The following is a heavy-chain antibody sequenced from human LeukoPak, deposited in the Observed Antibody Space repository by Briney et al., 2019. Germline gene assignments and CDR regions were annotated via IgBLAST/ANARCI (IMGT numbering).Heavy chain of an antibody. J-gene: IGHJ4*02. Sequence: GGSLRLSCAASGLTFSSYAMTWVRQAPGKGLEWVSSISVTTGTYTYYTDSVRGRFTISRDNAKNSVYLQMNSLRAEDTAVYYCARTSYSGYDGDYWGQGTPVTVSS. CDR3: ARTSYSGYDGDY. V-gene: IGHV3-21*01. CDR1: GLTFSSYA. CDR2: ISVTTGTYT. D-gene: IGHD5-12*01.